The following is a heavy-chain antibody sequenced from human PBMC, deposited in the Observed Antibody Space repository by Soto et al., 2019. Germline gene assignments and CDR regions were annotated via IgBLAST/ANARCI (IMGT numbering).Heavy chain of an antibody. J-gene: IGHJ6*02. CDR2: MNPNSGNT. D-gene: IGHD3-9*01. CDR1: GYTFTGYF. CDR3: ARGSLLRYFYWVPGYYYYGMDV. V-gene: IGHV1-8*02. Sequence: GSVKVSCKASGYTFTGYFIHCVRKATGQGREWMGWMNPNSGNTGYAQKFRGRVTMTRNTSISTAYMELSSLRSEETAVYYCARGSLLRYFYWVPGYYYYGMDVWGQGTTVTVSS.